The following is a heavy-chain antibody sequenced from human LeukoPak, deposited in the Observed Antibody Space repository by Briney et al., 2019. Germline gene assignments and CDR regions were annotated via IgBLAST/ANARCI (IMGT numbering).Heavy chain of an antibody. Sequence: GGSLRLSCAASGFTFSSYSMNWVRQAPGKGLEWVSYISSSSSTIYYADSVKGRFTISRDNAKNSLYLQMNSLRAEDTAVYYCASESSYSSSSKWDYWGQGTLVTVSP. D-gene: IGHD6-6*01. CDR3: ASESSYSSSSKWDY. CDR1: GFTFSSYS. CDR2: ISSSSSTI. J-gene: IGHJ4*01. V-gene: IGHV3-48*01.